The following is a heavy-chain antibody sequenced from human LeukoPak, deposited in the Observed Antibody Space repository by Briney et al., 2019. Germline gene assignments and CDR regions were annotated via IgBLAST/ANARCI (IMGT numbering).Heavy chain of an antibody. Sequence: PGGSLRLACEAAGFTSSLLWMSWDRQAQGKGLEEVANIKEDGSDKYNRDSVKGRFTMSRDNAENSLFLQTNSLRAEDTAVYYCVRDYYGSGDYWGQGTLVTVSS. CDR1: GFTSSLLW. D-gene: IGHD3-10*01. J-gene: IGHJ4*02. CDR2: IKEDGSDK. CDR3: VRDYYGSGDY. V-gene: IGHV3-7*04.